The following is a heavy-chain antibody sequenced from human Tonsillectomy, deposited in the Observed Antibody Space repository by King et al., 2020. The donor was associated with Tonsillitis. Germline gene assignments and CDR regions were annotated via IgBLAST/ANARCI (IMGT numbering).Heavy chain of an antibody. V-gene: IGHV3-43*02. D-gene: IGHD2-15*01. J-gene: IGHJ4*02. Sequence: VQLVESGGGVVQPGGSLRLSCAASGFTFDDYVMHWVRQAPGKGLEWVSLVSGDGGSTYYAASVKGRFTISRDNSKNSLYLQMNSLRTEDTALYYCAKDMGRCLDYWGQGTLVTVSS. CDR3: AKDMGRCLDY. CDR1: GFTFDDYV. CDR2: VSGDGGST.